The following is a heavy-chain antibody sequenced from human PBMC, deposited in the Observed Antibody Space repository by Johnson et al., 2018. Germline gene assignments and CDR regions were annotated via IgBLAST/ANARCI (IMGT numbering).Heavy chain of an antibody. CDR1: GYTFTSYW. CDR3: ARHRYSSPTDAFDL. V-gene: IGHV5-51*01. Sequence: EVQLVETGADVKKPGESLKISCTGSGYTFTSYWIGWVRQTPGKGLAWMGIIYPDDSDARYSPSFQGQVTISADKSISTAYLQWTSLKASDTAIYYCARHRYSSPTDAFDLWGQGTMVTVSS. J-gene: IGHJ3*01. D-gene: IGHD6-19*01. CDR2: IYPDDSDA.